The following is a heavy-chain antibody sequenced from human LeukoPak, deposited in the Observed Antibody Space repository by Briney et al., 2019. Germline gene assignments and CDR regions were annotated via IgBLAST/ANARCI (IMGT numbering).Heavy chain of an antibody. Sequence: GGSLRLSCAASGFTFSSYGMHWVRQAPGKGLEWVAVIWYDGSNKYYADSVKGRFTISRDSSKNTLYLQMNSLRAEDTAVYYCAKENYGDYVAHYYYYYMDVWGKGTTVTVSS. CDR1: GFTFSSYG. D-gene: IGHD4-17*01. CDR3: AKENYGDYVAHYYYYYMDV. J-gene: IGHJ6*03. CDR2: IWYDGSNK. V-gene: IGHV3-33*06.